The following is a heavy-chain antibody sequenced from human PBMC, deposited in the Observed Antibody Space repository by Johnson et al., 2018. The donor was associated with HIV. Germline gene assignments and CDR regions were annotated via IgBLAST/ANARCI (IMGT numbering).Heavy chain of an antibody. D-gene: IGHD6-13*01. CDR1: GFTFSSYA. CDR3: ARAIAAAGTVGVDAFDI. CDR2: IYSGGNT. J-gene: IGHJ3*02. Sequence: VQLVESGGGVVQPGRSLRLSCAASGFTFSSYAMHWVRQAPGKGLEWVSVIYSGGNTYYADSVRGSFTISRDNSKNTMYLQMNSLRAEDTAVYYCARAIAAAGTVGVDAFDIWGQGTMVTVSS. V-gene: IGHV3-66*01.